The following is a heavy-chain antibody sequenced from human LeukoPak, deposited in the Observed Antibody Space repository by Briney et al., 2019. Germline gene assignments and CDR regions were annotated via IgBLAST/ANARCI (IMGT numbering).Heavy chain of an antibody. J-gene: IGHJ4*02. V-gene: IGHV3-30*02. CDR1: GLTFSGYD. Sequence: GGSLRLSCAASGLTFSGYDMDWVRQAPGKGLEWVSFIRYDGSREFYADSVEGRFTISRDNSKDTLYLQMNSLRPEDTAVYYCVGDFDYWGQGTLVTVSS. CDR2: IRYDGSRE. CDR3: VGDFDY.